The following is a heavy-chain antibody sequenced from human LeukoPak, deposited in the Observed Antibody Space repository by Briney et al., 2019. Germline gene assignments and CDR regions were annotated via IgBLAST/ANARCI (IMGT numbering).Heavy chain of an antibody. J-gene: IGHJ1*01. Sequence: SVKVSCKASGGTFSSYAISWVRQAPGQGLEWMGGIIPIFGTANYAQKFQGRVTITADESTSTAYMELSSLRSEDTAVYYCARRGGLGSGSYYNEYFQHWGQGTLVTVSP. CDR1: GGTFSSYA. V-gene: IGHV1-69*01. CDR3: ARRGGLGSGSYYNEYFQH. D-gene: IGHD3-10*01. CDR2: IIPIFGTA.